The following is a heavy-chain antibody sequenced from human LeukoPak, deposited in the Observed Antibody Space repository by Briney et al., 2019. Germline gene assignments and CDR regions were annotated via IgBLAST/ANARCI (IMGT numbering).Heavy chain of an antibody. Sequence: SETLSLTCTVSDGSISSSSYYWGWIRQPPGKGLEWIGSIYYSGSTYYNPSLKSRVTISVDTSKNQFSLKLSSVTAADTAVYYCARGDSGYDYGYYYYYMDVWGKGTTVTVSS. CDR3: ARGDSGYDYGYYYYYMDV. CDR1: DGSISSSSYY. CDR2: IYYSGST. V-gene: IGHV4-39*01. D-gene: IGHD5-12*01. J-gene: IGHJ6*03.